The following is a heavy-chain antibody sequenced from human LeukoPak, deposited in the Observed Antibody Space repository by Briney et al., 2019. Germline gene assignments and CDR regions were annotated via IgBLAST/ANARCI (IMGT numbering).Heavy chain of an antibody. V-gene: IGHV4-34*01. CDR1: GFTFSSYS. D-gene: IGHD3-3*01. CDR3: ARGGFFGVVIIATHYYYYGMDV. J-gene: IGHJ6*02. CDR2: INHSGST. Sequence: PGGSLRLSCAASGFTFSSYSMNWVRQPPGKGLEWIGEINHSGSTNYNPSLKSRVTISVDTSKNQFSLKLSSVTAADTAVYYCARGGFFGVVIIATHYYYYGMDVWGQGTTVTVSS.